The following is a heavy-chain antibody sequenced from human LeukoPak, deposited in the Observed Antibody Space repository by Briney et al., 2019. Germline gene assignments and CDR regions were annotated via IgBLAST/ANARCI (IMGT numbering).Heavy chain of an antibody. J-gene: IGHJ4*02. CDR3: ARVGAGSEFDY. Sequence: ASVKVSCKASGGTFSSYAISWVRQAPGQGLEWMGGIIPIFGTANYAQKFQGRVTMTRDTSTSTVYMELSSLRSEDTAVYYCARVGAGSEFDYWGQGTLVTVSS. CDR1: GGTFSSYA. V-gene: IGHV1-69*05. CDR2: IIPIFGTA. D-gene: IGHD3-16*01.